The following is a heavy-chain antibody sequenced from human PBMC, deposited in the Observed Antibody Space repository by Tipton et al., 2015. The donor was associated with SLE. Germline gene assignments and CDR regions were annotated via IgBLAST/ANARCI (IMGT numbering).Heavy chain of an antibody. CDR2: IYPGDSDT. Sequence: QLVQSGAEVKKPGESLSISCRASGFDFSSYYIGWVRQVPGKGLEWMGVIYPGDSDTRYSPSFQGQVTISADKSISTAYLQWSSLKASDTAMYYCARLRYYGSGSSAYYMDVWGKGTTVTVSS. J-gene: IGHJ6*03. V-gene: IGHV5-51*03. CDR1: GFDFSSYY. D-gene: IGHD3-10*01. CDR3: ARLRYYGSGSSAYYMDV.